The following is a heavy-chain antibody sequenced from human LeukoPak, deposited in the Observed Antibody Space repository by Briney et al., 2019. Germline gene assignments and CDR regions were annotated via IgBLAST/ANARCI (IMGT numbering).Heavy chain of an antibody. CDR3: VRDPGLIDWFEP. CDR2: IHTSGRT. CDR1: GDSLSSYC. V-gene: IGHV4-4*07. D-gene: IGHD2-21*01. Sequence: SETPSLTCTLSGDSLSSYCWNWIRQPAGKGLEWIGRIHTSGRTNYNPSLKSRVTMSVDTSKKQFSLKLSSATAADTAVYYCVRDPGLIDWFEPWGQGTLGTVSS. J-gene: IGHJ5*02.